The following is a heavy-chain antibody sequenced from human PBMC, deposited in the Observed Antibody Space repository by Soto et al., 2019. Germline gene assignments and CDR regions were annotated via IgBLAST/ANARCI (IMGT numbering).Heavy chain of an antibody. Sequence: GRSLRLPCAASAFIFSPDAMSWVRQAPGKGLEWVSAISGSGGSTYYADSVKGRFTISRDNSKNTLYLQMNSLRAEDTAVYYCAKQFGDTXCWRQGPLVXVSS. CDR2: ISGSGGST. D-gene: IGHD3-10*01. J-gene: IGHJ4*02. CDR3: AKQFGDTXC. V-gene: IGHV3-23*01. CDR1: AFIFSPDA.